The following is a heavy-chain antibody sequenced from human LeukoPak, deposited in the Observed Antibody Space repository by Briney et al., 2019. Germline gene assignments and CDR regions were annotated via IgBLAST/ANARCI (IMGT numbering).Heavy chain of an antibody. CDR3: ARDRDGSMADYYYYGMDV. CDR1: GYTFTAYY. J-gene: IGHJ6*02. CDR2: INPNTGGT. V-gene: IGHV1-2*02. Sequence: ASVKVSCKASGYTFTAYYMHWVRQAPGQGLELMGWINPNTGGTNYAQKFQGRVTMTRDTSISAAYMELSRLRSDDTAVSYCARDRDGSMADYYYYGMDVWGQGTTVTVSS. D-gene: IGHD2/OR15-2a*01.